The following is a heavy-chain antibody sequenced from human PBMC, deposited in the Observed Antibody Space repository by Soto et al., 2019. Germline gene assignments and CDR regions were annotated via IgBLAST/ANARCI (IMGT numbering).Heavy chain of an antibody. D-gene: IGHD3-3*01. Sequence: ASVKVSCKASGYTFTIYDINWVRQATGQGLEWMGWMNPNSGNTGYAQKFQGRVTMTRNTSISTAYMELSSLRSEDTAVYYCAREYYDFWSGSAGLYYYYYMDVWGKGTTVTVSS. CDR2: MNPNSGNT. V-gene: IGHV1-8*01. CDR1: GYTFTIYD. CDR3: AREYYDFWSGSAGLYYYYYMDV. J-gene: IGHJ6*03.